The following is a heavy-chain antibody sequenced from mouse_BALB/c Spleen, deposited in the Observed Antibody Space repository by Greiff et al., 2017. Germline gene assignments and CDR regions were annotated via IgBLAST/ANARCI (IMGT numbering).Heavy chain of an antibody. Sequence: VQLQESGAELARPGASVKLSCKASGYTFTSYWMQWVKQRPGQGLEWIGAIYPGDGDTRYTQKFKGKATLTADKSSSTAYMQLSSLASEDSAVYYCATELGLYAMDYWGQGTSVTVSS. D-gene: IGHD4-1*01. CDR2: IYPGDGDT. V-gene: IGHV1-87*01. J-gene: IGHJ4*01. CDR1: GYTFTSYW. CDR3: ATELGLYAMDY.